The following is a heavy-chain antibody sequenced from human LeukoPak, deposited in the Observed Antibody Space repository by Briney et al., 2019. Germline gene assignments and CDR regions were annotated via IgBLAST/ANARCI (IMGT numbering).Heavy chain of an antibody. J-gene: IGHJ4*02. V-gene: IGHV3-66*01. D-gene: IGHD3-10*01. CDR3: ARDGMVRGVMVY. Sequence: GESLRLSCAASGFTVSSNYMSWVRQAPGKGLEWVSVIYSGGGTYYADSVKGRFTISRDNSKNTVHLQMNSLRAEDTAVYYCARDGMVRGVMVYWGQGTLVTVSS. CDR1: GFTVSSNY. CDR2: IYSGGGT.